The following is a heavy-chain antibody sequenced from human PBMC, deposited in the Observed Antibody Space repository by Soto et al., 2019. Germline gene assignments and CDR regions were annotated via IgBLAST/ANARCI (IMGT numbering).Heavy chain of an antibody. Sequence: QVQLQESGPGLVKPSDTLSLTCTVSGDSVSNGNSYWSWIRQPPGKGLEWIGYTYYSGSTNDNPSLKRRVTIAVDTSKTQFSLRLSSVTDADTAVYYCARGGAYYYYYGMDVCGQGTTVTVSS. V-gene: IGHV4-61*01. CDR2: TYYSGST. J-gene: IGHJ6*02. CDR1: GDSVSNGNSY. CDR3: ARGGAYYYYYGMDV. D-gene: IGHD5-12*01.